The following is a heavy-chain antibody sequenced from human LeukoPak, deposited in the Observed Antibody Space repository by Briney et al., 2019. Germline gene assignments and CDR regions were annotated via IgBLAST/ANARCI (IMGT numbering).Heavy chain of an antibody. Sequence: GGSLRLSCSASGFIFSNYAIHWVRQAPGKGLEWVAVISKDGSNKYYLESVKGRFTISRDNSKNTLYLQMNSLRAEDTAIYYCARDSRADYDILTGYPDDYWGQGALVTVSS. CDR3: ARDSRADYDILTGYPDDY. V-gene: IGHV3-30*03. CDR2: ISKDGSNK. CDR1: GFIFSNYA. J-gene: IGHJ4*02. D-gene: IGHD3-9*01.